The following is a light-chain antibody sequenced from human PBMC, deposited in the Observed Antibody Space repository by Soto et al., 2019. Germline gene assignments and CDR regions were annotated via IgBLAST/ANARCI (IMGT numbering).Light chain of an antibody. V-gene: IGKV3-20*01. CDR1: QSVSSSY. CDR3: QQYGSSPPVT. Sequence: EILLTQSPGTLSLSPGERAILSCRASQSVSSSYLAWYQQKPGQAPRLLIYGASSRATGIPDRFSGSGSGTLFTLTISRLEPEDFAVYYCQQYGSSPPVTFRPGTKVDIK. J-gene: IGKJ3*01. CDR2: GAS.